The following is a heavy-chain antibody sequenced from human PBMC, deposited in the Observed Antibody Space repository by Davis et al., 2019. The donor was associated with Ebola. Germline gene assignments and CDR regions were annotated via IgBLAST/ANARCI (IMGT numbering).Heavy chain of an antibody. D-gene: IGHD3-22*01. CDR3: ARKYYYDSSGYYYFDY. V-gene: IGHV1-2*02. Sequence: ASVKVSCKASGYTFTGYYMHWVRQAPGQGLEWMGWINPNSGGTNYAQKFQGRVTMTRDTSISTAYMELSSLRSEDTAVYYCARKYYYDSSGYYYFDYWGQGTLVTVSS. CDR1: GYTFTGYY. J-gene: IGHJ4*02. CDR2: INPNSGGT.